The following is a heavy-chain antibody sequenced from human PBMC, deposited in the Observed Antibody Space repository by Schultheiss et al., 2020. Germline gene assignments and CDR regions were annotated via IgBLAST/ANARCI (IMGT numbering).Heavy chain of an antibody. Sequence: GGSLRLSCAASGFTFSSYSMNWVRQAPGKGLEWVAIIWYDGSNEYYEDSVKGRFTISRDNSKNTLYLQMNSLRVEDTAVYYCARDFFVLPWNADYYYYYGMDVWGKGTTVTGSS. J-gene: IGHJ6*04. CDR2: IWYDGSNE. D-gene: IGHD1-1*01. CDR1: GFTFSSYS. CDR3: ARDFFVLPWNADYYYYYGMDV. V-gene: IGHV3-33*08.